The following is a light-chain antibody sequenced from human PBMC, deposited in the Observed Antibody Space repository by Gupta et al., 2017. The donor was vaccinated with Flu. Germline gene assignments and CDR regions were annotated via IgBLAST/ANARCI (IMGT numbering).Light chain of an antibody. J-gene: IGKJ4*01. V-gene: IGKV1-39*01. CDR3: QQPDSPPPT. Sequence: GVPSRFTGSGAGTEFTLTITRLQAEDFATYYCQQPDSPPPTFGGGTKVEIK.